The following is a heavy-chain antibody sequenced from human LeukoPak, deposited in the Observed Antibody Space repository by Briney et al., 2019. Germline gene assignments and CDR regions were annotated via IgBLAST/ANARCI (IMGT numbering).Heavy chain of an antibody. D-gene: IGHD5-12*01. CDR1: GYTFTGYY. V-gene: IGHV1-2*02. CDR2: INPNSGGT. J-gene: IGHJ5*02. Sequence: ASVKVSCKASGYTFTGYYMHWVRQAPGQGLEWMGWINPNSGGTNYAQKFQGRVTMTRDTSISTAYMELSRLRSDDTAVYYCARGRGGYSGYGPDRWYWFDPWGQGTLVTVSS. CDR3: ARGRGGYSGYGPDRWYWFDP.